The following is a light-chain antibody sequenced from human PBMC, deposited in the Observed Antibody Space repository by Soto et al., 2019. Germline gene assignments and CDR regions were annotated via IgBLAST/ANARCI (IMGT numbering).Light chain of an antibody. Sequence: EIVLTQSPGTLSFFPGERATLSCRASRSVTNNYLAWHQQKPGQTPRLLIYGASSRATGIPDRFSGSGSGTDFTLTIRGLQSDDSAVYFCQQYNNWPFSFGQGTRLEIK. CDR2: GAS. CDR1: RSVTNNY. CDR3: QQYNNWPFS. J-gene: IGKJ5*01. V-gene: IGKV3-20*01.